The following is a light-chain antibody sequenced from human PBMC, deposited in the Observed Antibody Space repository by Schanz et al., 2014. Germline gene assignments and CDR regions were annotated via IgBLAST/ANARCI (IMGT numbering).Light chain of an antibody. CDR1: SSDVGGYNY. Sequence: QSALTQPASASGSPGQSVTISCTGTSSDVGGYNYVSWYQQHPGKAPKLMIYEVNKRPSGVPDRFSGSKSGNTASLTISGLQAEDEADYYCTSYTSSDTWVFGGGTKLTVL. J-gene: IGLJ3*02. CDR3: TSYTSSDTWV. V-gene: IGLV2-8*01. CDR2: EVN.